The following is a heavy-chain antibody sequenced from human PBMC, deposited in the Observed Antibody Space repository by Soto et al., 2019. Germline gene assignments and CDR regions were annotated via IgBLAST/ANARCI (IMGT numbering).Heavy chain of an antibody. CDR3: AKEPLLWFGEPRPYYSDY. Sequence: QVQLVESGGGVVQPGRSLRLSCAASGFTFSSYGMHWVRQAPGKGLEWVAVISYDGSNKYYADSVKGRFTISRDNSKNTLYLQMNSLRAEDTAVYYCAKEPLLWFGEPRPYYSDYRGQGTLVTVSS. V-gene: IGHV3-30*18. D-gene: IGHD3-10*01. CDR2: ISYDGSNK. J-gene: IGHJ4*02. CDR1: GFTFSSYG.